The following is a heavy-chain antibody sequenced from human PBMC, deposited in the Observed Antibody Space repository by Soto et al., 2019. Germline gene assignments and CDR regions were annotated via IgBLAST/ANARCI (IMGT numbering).Heavy chain of an antibody. Sequence: GGSLRLSCAASGFTFSFYAMHWVRQAPGKGLEWVAIISYNGRNKHYVDSVKGRFTISRDNSQDTLYLQMDSLRPDDTAVYYCARQAKIGDRSQFYFDSWGQGTLVTVSS. D-gene: IGHD3-16*01. CDR3: ARQAKIGDRSQFYFDS. J-gene: IGHJ4*02. CDR2: ISYNGRNK. CDR1: GFTFSFYA. V-gene: IGHV3-30*04.